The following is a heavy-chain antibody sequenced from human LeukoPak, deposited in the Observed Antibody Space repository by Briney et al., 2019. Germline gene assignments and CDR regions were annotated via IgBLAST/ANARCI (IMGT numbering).Heavy chain of an antibody. CDR3: ARVLYSSSWYGDYNWFDP. J-gene: IGHJ5*02. Sequence: ASVKLSCKASGYTFTSYDINWVRQATGQGLEWMGWMNPNSGNTGYAQKFQGRVTMTRNTSISTAYMELSSLRSEDTAVYYCARVLYSSSWYGDYNWFDPWGQGTLVTVSS. CDR2: MNPNSGNT. D-gene: IGHD6-13*01. V-gene: IGHV1-8*01. CDR1: GYTFTSYD.